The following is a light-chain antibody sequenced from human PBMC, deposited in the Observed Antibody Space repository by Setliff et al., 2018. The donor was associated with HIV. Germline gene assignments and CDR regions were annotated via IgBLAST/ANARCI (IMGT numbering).Light chain of an antibody. CDR2: DVS. CDR3: SSYTSTPLYV. V-gene: IGLV2-14*03. CDR1: SSDVGTYNL. J-gene: IGLJ1*01. Sequence: QSALAQPASVSGSPGQSITTACTGTSSDVGTYNLVSWYQQHPGKAPKLMIYDVSNRPSGVSNRFSGSKSGNTASLTISGLQAEDEADYYCSSYTSTPLYVFGTGTKVTVL.